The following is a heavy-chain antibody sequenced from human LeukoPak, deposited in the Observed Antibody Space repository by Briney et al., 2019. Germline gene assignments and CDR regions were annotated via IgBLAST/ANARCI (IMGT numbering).Heavy chain of an antibody. V-gene: IGHV1-69*13. CDR1: GGSFSRYA. J-gene: IGHJ4*02. Sequence: SVKVSCKASGGSFSRYAISWVRQAPGQGLEWMGGIIPIFGTANYAQKFQGRVTITADESTRTAYMELSSLRSEDTAVYYCAKGGHYGSGTFDYWGQGTLVTVSS. CDR3: AKGGHYGSGTFDY. CDR2: IIPIFGTA. D-gene: IGHD3-10*01.